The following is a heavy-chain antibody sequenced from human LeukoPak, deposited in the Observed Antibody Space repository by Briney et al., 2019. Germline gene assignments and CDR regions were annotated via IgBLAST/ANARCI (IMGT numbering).Heavy chain of an antibody. V-gene: IGHV4-4*07. CDR1: GRSISNYC. CDR3: ERDLFGFYRFELTYSYYYYMDV. D-gene: IGHD3-10*01. J-gene: IGHJ6*03. CDR2: LYTCGNT. Sequence: SSETLSLTCCVSGRSISNYCWRWLRPPAGQGLEWIGCLYTCGNTDYSPALKSRVTMSVDRAKNEFSLKLNSVTAADRAVYYCERDLFGFYRFELTYSYYYYMDVWGKGATVTVSS.